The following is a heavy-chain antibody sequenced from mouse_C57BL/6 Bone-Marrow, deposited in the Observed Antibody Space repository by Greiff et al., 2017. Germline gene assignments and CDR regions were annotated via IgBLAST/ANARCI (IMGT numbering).Heavy chain of an antibody. D-gene: IGHD2-12*01. CDR2: INYDGSST. CDR3: ARDRYGWYFDV. CDR1: GFTFSDYY. V-gene: IGHV5-16*01. J-gene: IGHJ1*03. Sequence: EVMLVESEGGLVQPGSSMKLSCTASGFTFSDYYMAWVRQVPEKGLEWVANINYDGSSTYYLDSLKSRFIISRDNAKNILYLQMSSLKSEDTATYYCARDRYGWYFDVWGTGTTVTVSS.